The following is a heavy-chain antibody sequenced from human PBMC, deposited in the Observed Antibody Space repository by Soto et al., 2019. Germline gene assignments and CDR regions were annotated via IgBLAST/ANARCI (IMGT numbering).Heavy chain of an antibody. D-gene: IGHD6-6*01. V-gene: IGHV3-64*01. CDR2: ISSNGGST. CDR3: ARVYGSSFLDY. Sequence: GGSLRLSCAASGFTFSSYAMHWVRQAPGKGLEYVSAISSNGGSTYYANSVKGRFTISRDNSKNTLYLQMGSLRAEDMAVYYCARVYGSSFLDYWGQGTLVTVSS. J-gene: IGHJ4*02. CDR1: GFTFSSYA.